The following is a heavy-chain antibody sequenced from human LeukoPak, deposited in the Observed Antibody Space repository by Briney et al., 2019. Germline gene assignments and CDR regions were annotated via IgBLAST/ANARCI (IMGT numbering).Heavy chain of an antibody. CDR3: ASTVSSGPTPYYYGMDV. CDR2: IYDSGST. V-gene: IGHV4-39*07. J-gene: IGHJ6*02. CDR1: GGSIRSSYYY. D-gene: IGHD6-19*01. Sequence: SETLSLTCTVSGGSIRSSYYYWGWIRQPPGKGLEWIGSIYDSGSTYYNPSLKSRVTISVDTSKNQFSLKLSSVTAADTAVYYCASTVSSGPTPYYYGMDVRGQGTTVTVSS.